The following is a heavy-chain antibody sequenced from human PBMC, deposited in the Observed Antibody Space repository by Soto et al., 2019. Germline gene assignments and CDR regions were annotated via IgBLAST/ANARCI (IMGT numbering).Heavy chain of an antibody. V-gene: IGHV4-34*01. CDR3: ARVVLDYGDSHAFDI. Sequence: QVQLQQWGAGLLKPSETLSLTCAVYGGSFSGYYWSWIRQPPGKGLEWIGEIYHSGSTNYNPSLKSRVTISVDKSKNQFSLNLSSVTAADTAVYYCARVVLDYGDSHAFDIWGQGTMVTVSS. CDR2: IYHSGST. D-gene: IGHD4-17*01. J-gene: IGHJ3*02. CDR1: GGSFSGYY.